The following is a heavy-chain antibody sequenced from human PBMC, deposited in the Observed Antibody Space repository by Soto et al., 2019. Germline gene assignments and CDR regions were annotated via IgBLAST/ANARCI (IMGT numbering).Heavy chain of an antibody. V-gene: IGHV6-1*01. CDR1: GDSVSSNSAT. Sequence: SQTLSLTCAIFGDSVSSNSATWNWFRQSPSRGLEWLGRAYYRSKWYYDYGVSVKSRVTINPDTSKNQFSLQLNSVTPEDSAVYYCARYRVPYYLDVWGKGTTVTVSS. CDR3: ARYRVPYYLDV. J-gene: IGHJ6*03. CDR2: AYYRSKWYY.